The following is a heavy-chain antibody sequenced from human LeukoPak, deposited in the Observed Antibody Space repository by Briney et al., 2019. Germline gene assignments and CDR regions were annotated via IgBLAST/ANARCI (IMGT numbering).Heavy chain of an antibody. CDR3: AKGIIYIDV. D-gene: IGHD3-10*01. Sequence: GGSGRLSCSASGFTFSDYYMSWFRQAPGKGLEGVSYISSSGSSIYYAASVKGRFTIPRDNAKNSLYLQMHSMRAEDTAIYYCAKGIIYIDVWGKGTTVTVSS. CDR1: GFTFSDYY. J-gene: IGHJ6*03. CDR2: ISSSGSSI. V-gene: IGHV3-11*04.